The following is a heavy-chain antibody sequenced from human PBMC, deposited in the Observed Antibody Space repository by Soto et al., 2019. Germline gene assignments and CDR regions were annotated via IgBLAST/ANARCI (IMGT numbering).Heavy chain of an antibody. Sequence: QVQLVESGGGVVQPGRSLRLSCAASGFTFSSYGMHWVRQAPGKGLEWVAVIWYDGSNKYYADSVKGRFTISRDNSKNTLYLQMNSLRAEDTAVYYCARDRVNGYEWGHYYYDGMDVWGQGTTVTVSS. CDR2: IWYDGSNK. V-gene: IGHV3-33*01. CDR3: ARDRVNGYEWGHYYYDGMDV. J-gene: IGHJ6*01. CDR1: GFTFSSYG. D-gene: IGHD5-12*01.